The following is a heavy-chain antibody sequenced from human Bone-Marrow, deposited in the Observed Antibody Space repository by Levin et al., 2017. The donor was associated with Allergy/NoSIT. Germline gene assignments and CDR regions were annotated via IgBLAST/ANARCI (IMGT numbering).Heavy chain of an antibody. CDR3: SRDLLRGGWFDDGDF. CDR2: IVPGFGTV. D-gene: IGHD3-10*01. CDR1: GVTFRSTP. V-gene: IGHV1-69*13. Sequence: PAASVKVSCKASGVTFRSTPISWVRQAPGQGLEWMGGIVPGFGTVTYAEDFQDRVTITADESANTAFMELRGLRAEDTAVYYFSRDLLRGGWFDDGDFWGQGTLVTVSS. J-gene: IGHJ4*02.